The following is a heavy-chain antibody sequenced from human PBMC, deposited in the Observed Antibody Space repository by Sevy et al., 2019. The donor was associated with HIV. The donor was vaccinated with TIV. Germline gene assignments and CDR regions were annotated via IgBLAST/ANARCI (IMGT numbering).Heavy chain of an antibody. CDR2: TSTSSSYM. CDR1: GFTFSSYS. V-gene: IGHV3-21*04. Sequence: GGSLRLSCAAPGFTFSSYSMYWVRQAPGKGLEWVASTSTSSSYMYHADSVKGRFTISRDNAKNSLFLQMNSLRAEDTAFYYCARRYCSGGSCWNAFDIWGQGTMVTVSS. D-gene: IGHD2-15*01. CDR3: ARRYCSGGSCWNAFDI. J-gene: IGHJ3*02.